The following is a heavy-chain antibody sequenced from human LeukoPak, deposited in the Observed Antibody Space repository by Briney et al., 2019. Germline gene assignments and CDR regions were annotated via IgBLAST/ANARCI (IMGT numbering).Heavy chain of an antibody. J-gene: IGHJ5*02. CDR2: INHSGST. Sequence: SETLSLTCAVYGGSFSGYYRSWIRQPPGKGLEWIGEINHSGSTNYNPSLKSRVTISVDTSKNQFSLKLSSVTAADTAVYYCARVVVMNRKFDPWGQGTLVTVSS. D-gene: IGHD3-22*01. V-gene: IGHV4-34*01. CDR3: ARVVVMNRKFDP. CDR1: GGSFSGYY.